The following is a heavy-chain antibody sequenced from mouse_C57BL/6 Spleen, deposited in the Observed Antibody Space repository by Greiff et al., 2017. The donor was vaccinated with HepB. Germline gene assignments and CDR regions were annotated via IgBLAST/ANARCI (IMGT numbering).Heavy chain of an antibody. V-gene: IGHV1-47*01. Sequence: VQLQESGAELVKPGASVKMSCKASGYTFTTYPIEWMKQNHGKSLEWIGNFHPYNDDTKYNEKFKGKATLTVEKSSSTVYLELSRLTSDDSAVYYCARNYDYDLDWFAYWGQGTLVTVSA. CDR2: FHPYNDDT. D-gene: IGHD2-4*01. J-gene: IGHJ3*01. CDR1: GYTFTTYP. CDR3: ARNYDYDLDWFAY.